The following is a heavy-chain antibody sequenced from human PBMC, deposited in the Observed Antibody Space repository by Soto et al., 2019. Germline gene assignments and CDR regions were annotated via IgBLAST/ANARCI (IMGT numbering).Heavy chain of an antibody. J-gene: IGHJ4*02. CDR3: GRDFDRSGLY. CDR2: INPSGGAT. V-gene: IGHV1-46*01. Sequence: GGSVKVSYKASGYTFRSYYIHFVRQAPGQGLEWMGLINPSGGATSYSQRFQGRVTITKDSSTRTVYMELSSLGSEDTAVYYCGRDFDRSGLYWGQGTMVTVSS. D-gene: IGHD3-22*01. CDR1: GYTFRSYY.